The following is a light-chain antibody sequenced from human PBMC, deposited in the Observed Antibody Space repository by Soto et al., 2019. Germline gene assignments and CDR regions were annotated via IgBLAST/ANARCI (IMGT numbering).Light chain of an antibody. Sequence: QSALTQPAPVSGTPGQSITISCTGSNSDVGIYDFVSWYQHHPGRAPKLIVSEVSHRPSGVSNRFSGSKSGNTASLTISGLQSEDEADYYCISYTSDDVRYVFGTGTKSPS. CDR2: EVS. CDR1: NSDVGIYDF. CDR3: ISYTSDDVRYV. J-gene: IGLJ1*01. V-gene: IGLV2-14*01.